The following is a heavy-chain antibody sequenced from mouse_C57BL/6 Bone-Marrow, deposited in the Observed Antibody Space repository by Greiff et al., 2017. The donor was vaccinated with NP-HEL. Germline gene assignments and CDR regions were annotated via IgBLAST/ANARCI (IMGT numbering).Heavy chain of an antibody. D-gene: IGHD2-4*01. CDR1: GFTFTDYY. CDR2: IRNKANGYTT. Sequence: EVKLVESGGGLVQPGGSLSLSCAASGFTFTDYYMSWVRQPPGKALEWLGFIRNKANGYTTEYSASVKVRFTISRDNSQSILYLQMNALSAEDSATYYCARYDYDPFAYWGQGTLVTVSA. CDR3: ARYDYDPFAY. V-gene: IGHV7-3*01. J-gene: IGHJ3*01.